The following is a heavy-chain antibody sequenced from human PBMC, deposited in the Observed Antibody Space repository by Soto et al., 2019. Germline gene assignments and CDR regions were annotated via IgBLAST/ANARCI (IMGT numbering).Heavy chain of an antibody. CDR2: MYHSGST. CDR1: GGSISSGGYS. V-gene: IGHV4-30-2*01. Sequence: PSETLSLTCAVSGGSISSGGYSWSWIRQPPGKGLEWIGYMYHSGSTYYNPSLKSRVTISIDRSKNQFSLKLSSVTAADTAVYYCARTPGIAAAAADYWGQGTLVTVSS. D-gene: IGHD6-13*01. J-gene: IGHJ4*02. CDR3: ARTPGIAAAAADY.